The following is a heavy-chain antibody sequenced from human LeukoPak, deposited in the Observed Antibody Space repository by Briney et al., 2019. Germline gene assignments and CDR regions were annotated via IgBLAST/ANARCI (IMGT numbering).Heavy chain of an antibody. CDR2: IYASGNT. Sequence: SETLSLTCTISGGSISSYYWSWVRQPAGKGLEWVGRIYASGNTNYNPSLKGRVTMTVDTSKNQFSLNLSSVTAADTAVYYCARGRGSSWYYFDSWGQGTLVTVSS. V-gene: IGHV4-4*07. CDR3: ARGRGSSWYYFDS. J-gene: IGHJ4*02. D-gene: IGHD6-13*01. CDR1: GGSISSYY.